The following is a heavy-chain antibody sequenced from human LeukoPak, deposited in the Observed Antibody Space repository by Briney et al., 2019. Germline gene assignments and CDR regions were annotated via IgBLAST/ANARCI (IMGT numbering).Heavy chain of an antibody. Sequence: SQTLSLTCTVSGVSISSGGYYWSWLRQHPGKGLEWIGYIYYSGSTYYNPSLKSRVTISVDTSKNQFSLKLSSVTAADTAVYYCARVVVVPAAILRAFDIWGQGTMVTVSS. CDR2: IYYSGST. CDR3: ARVVVVPAAILRAFDI. J-gene: IGHJ3*02. V-gene: IGHV4-31*03. CDR1: GVSISSGGYY. D-gene: IGHD2-2*02.